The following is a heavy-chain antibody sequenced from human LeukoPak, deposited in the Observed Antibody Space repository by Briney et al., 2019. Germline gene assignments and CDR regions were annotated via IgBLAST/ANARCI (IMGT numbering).Heavy chain of an antibody. Sequence: PSETLSLTCTVSGGSISSYYWSWIRQPAGKGLEWIGRIYTSGSTNYNPSLKSRVTMSVDTSKNQFSLKLSSVTAADTAVYYCAREDRVVVAATRHLAFDIXXQGTMVTVXS. CDR1: GGSISSYY. CDR2: IYTSGST. V-gene: IGHV4-4*07. J-gene: IGHJ3*02. CDR3: AREDRVVVAATRHLAFDI. D-gene: IGHD2-15*01.